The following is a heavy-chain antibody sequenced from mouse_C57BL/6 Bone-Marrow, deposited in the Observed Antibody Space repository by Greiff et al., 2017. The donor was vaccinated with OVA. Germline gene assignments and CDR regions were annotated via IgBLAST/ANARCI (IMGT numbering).Heavy chain of an antibody. CDR2: IDPENGDT. J-gene: IGHJ2*01. CDR3: TSYGNFDY. D-gene: IGHD2-1*01. V-gene: IGHV14-4*01. CDR1: GFNIKDDY. Sequence: VQLQQSGAELVRPGASVKLSCTASGFNIKDDYMHWVKQRPEQGLEWIGWIDPENGDTEYASKFQGKATITADTSSITAYLQLCSLTSGDTAVYYCTSYGNFDYWGQGTTLTVSS.